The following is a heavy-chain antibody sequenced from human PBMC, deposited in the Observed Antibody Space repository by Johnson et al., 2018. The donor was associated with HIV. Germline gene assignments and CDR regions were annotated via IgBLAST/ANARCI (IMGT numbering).Heavy chain of an antibody. CDR2: ISYHGTNK. Sequence: QVQLVESGGGVVQPGRSLRLSCAASGFTFRSYAMHWVRQAPGKGLEWVAVISYHGTNKYYADSVKGRFTIYRDNSKNKLYLQMNSLRAEDTAVYYCARERYGSQAIDGFDIWGQGTMVTVSS. CDR3: ARERYGSQAIDGFDI. J-gene: IGHJ3*02. CDR1: GFTFRSYA. V-gene: IGHV3-30-3*01. D-gene: IGHD2-15*01.